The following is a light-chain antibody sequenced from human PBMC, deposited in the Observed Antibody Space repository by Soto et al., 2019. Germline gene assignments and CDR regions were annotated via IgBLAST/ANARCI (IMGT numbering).Light chain of an antibody. V-gene: IGLV2-14*01. Sequence: QSALTQPASVSGSPGQSITISCTGTSSDVGGFNYVSWYQQHPGKAPKVMIYEVSNWPSGVSNRFSGSKSGNTASLTISGLQAEDEADYYCTSYTSTALRVFGGGTKVTVL. CDR1: SSDVGGFNY. CDR3: TSYTSTALRV. CDR2: EVS. J-gene: IGLJ3*02.